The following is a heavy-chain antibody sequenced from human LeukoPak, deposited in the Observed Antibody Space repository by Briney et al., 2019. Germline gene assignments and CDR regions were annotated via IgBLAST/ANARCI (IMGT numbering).Heavy chain of an antibody. Sequence: ASVKVSCKASGYSFTGYYMHRVRQAPGQGLEWMGWINPNSGGTNYAQKFQGRVTMTRDTSIRIAYMELSRLRSDDTAVYYCARGGVTHIDYWGQGTLVTVSS. CDR2: INPNSGGT. V-gene: IGHV1-2*02. J-gene: IGHJ4*02. CDR1: GYSFTGYY. D-gene: IGHD2-21*02. CDR3: ARGGVTHIDY.